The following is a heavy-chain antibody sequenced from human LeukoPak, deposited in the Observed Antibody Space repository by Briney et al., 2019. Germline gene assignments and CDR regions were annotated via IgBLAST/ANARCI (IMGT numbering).Heavy chain of an antibody. Sequence: GASVKVSCKASGYTFITYYIHWVRQAPGQGLEWMGIINPNGGTTSYAQKFQGRVTMTRDTSTSTVYMELSSLRSDDTAMYYCARESPPNWFDPWGQGTLVTVSS. CDR1: GYTFITYY. CDR3: ARESPPNWFDP. J-gene: IGHJ5*02. CDR2: INPNGGTT. V-gene: IGHV1-46*01.